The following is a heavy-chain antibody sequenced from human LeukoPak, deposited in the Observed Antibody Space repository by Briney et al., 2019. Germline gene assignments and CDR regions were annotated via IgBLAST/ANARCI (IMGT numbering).Heavy chain of an antibody. V-gene: IGHV4-34*01. CDR3: AREVIAAHNWFDP. CDR2: INHSGST. J-gene: IGHJ5*02. Sequence: SETLSLTCAVYGGSFSGYYWSWIRQPPGKGLEWIGEINHSGSTNYNPSLKSRVTISVDTSKNQFSLKLSSVTAADTAVYYCAREVIAAHNWFDPWGQGTLVTVSS. CDR1: GGSFSGYY. D-gene: IGHD6-6*01.